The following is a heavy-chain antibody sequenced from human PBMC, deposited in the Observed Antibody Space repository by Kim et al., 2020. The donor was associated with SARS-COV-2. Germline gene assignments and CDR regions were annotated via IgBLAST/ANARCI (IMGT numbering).Heavy chain of an antibody. CDR3: ARDRVVPALFDP. V-gene: IGHV6-1*01. D-gene: IGHD2-2*01. Sequence: DYAVSVKSRITINPDTSKNQFSLQLNSVTPEDTAVYYCARDRVVPALFDPWGQGTLVTVSS. J-gene: IGHJ5*02.